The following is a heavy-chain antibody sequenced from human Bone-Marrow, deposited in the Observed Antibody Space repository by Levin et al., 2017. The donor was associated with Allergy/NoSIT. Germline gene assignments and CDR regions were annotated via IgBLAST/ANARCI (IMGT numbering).Heavy chain of an antibody. CDR1: GFTFSSYD. D-gene: IGHD6-13*01. CDR2: IGTAGDT. CDR3: ARATWGTAAGNSYYYGMDV. Sequence: LSLTCAASGFTFSSYDMHWVRQATGKGLEWVSAIGTAGDTYYPGSVKGRFTISRENAKNSLYLQMNSLRAGDTAVYYCARATWGTAAGNSYYYGMDVWGQGTTVTVSS. J-gene: IGHJ6*02. V-gene: IGHV3-13*01.